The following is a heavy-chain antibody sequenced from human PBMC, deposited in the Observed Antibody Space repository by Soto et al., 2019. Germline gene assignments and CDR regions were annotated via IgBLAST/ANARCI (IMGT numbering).Heavy chain of an antibody. CDR2: IRSKAYGGTT. J-gene: IGHJ4*02. D-gene: IGHD3-3*01. Sequence: GGSLRLSCTASGFTFGDYAMSWVRQAPGKGLEWVGFIRSKAYGGTTEYAASVKGRFTISRDDSKSIAYLQMNSLKTEDTAVYYCTRERAYYDFWSGYQNTNFDYWGQGTLVTVSS. CDR1: GFTFGDYA. V-gene: IGHV3-49*04. CDR3: TRERAYYDFWSGYQNTNFDY.